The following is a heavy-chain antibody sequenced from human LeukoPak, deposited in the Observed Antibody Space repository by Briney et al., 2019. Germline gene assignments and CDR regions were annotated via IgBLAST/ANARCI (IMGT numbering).Heavy chain of an antibody. Sequence: GESLKISCKGSGYSFTNYWIGWVRQMPGKGLEWMGIIYPDDSDTIYSPSFQGQVTISADKSISTAYLQWSSLKASDTAMYSCSRHAGIHGGAYYNYHYFRDGWAKGTTVTVFS. CDR3: SRHAGIHGGAYYNYHYFRDG. J-gene: IGHJ6*03. CDR2: IYPDDSDT. D-gene: IGHD3-16*01. V-gene: IGHV5-51*01. CDR1: GYSFTNYW.